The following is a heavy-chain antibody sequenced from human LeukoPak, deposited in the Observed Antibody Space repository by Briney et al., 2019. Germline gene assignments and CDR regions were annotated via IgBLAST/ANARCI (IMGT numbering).Heavy chain of an antibody. CDR3: ARSSPYSSSWYSAFDI. CDR1: GFTFSSYD. D-gene: IGHD6-13*01. V-gene: IGHV3-21*01. Sequence: GGSLRLSCAASGFTFSSYDMNWVRRAPGKGLEWVSSISSRSTYVYYADSVKGRFPLSRDTAKNSLYLQMNSLRAEDTAVYYCARSSPYSSSWYSAFDIWGQGTMVTVSS. CDR2: ISSRSTYV. J-gene: IGHJ3*02.